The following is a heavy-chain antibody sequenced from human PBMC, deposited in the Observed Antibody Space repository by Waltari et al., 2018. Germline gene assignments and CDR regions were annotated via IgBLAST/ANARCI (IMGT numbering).Heavy chain of an antibody. CDR1: GCAFSSSW. J-gene: IGHJ4*02. V-gene: IGHV3-74*03. CDR3: LGGAGWLTDY. CDR2: INSDGSNT. D-gene: IGHD2-15*01. Sequence: EVQLVESGGDFVQPGGSLRRSCAASGCAFSSSWMQWVRQVPGKGLVWVSLINSDGSNTEYADSVKGRFTISRDNAKNSLYLQMNSLRVEDTAVYYCLGGAGWLTDYWGQGTLVTVSS.